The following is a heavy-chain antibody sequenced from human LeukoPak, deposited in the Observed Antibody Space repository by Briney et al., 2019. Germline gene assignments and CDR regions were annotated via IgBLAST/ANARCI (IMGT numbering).Heavy chain of an antibody. CDR3: TKDQTPFY. J-gene: IGHJ4*02. CDR2: IRSEAYGGTT. CDR1: GFTFGDYA. Sequence: GGSLRLSCTTSGFTFGDYAMTWVRQAPGKGLEWVCFIRSEAYGGTTEYAASVKSRFTISRDDSKRIAYLQMSSLKTEDTAVYYCTKDQTPFYWGQGTLVTVSS. V-gene: IGHV3-49*04.